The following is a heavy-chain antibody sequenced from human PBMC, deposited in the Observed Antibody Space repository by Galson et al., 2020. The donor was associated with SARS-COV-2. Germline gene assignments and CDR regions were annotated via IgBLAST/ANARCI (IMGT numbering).Heavy chain of an antibody. Sequence: GGSLRLSCAASGFTFSSYAMSWVRQAPGKGLEWVSAISGSGGSTYYADSVKGRFTISRDNSKNTLYLQMNSLRAEDTAVYYCAKDLMGSGWYKDNTPFDYWGQGTLVTVSS. J-gene: IGHJ4*02. CDR1: GFTFSSYA. V-gene: IGHV3-23*01. D-gene: IGHD6-19*01. CDR3: AKDLMGSGWYKDNTPFDY. CDR2: ISGSGGST.